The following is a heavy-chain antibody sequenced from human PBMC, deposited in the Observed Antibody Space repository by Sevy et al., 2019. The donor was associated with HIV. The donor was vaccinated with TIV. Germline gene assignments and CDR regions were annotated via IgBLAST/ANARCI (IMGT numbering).Heavy chain of an antibody. CDR1: GGSFSGYY. CDR3: ARERYGSGSYYYYYYMDV. V-gene: IGHV4-34*01. Sequence: SETLSLTCAVYGGSFSGYYWSRIRQPPGKGLEWIGEINHSGSTNYNPSLKSRVTISVDTSKNQFSLKLSSVTAADTAVYYCARERYGSGSYYYYYYMDVWGKGTTVTVSS. D-gene: IGHD3-10*01. CDR2: INHSGST. J-gene: IGHJ6*03.